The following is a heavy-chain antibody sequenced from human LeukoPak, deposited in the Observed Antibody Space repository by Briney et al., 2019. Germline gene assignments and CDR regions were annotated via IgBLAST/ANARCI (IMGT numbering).Heavy chain of an antibody. Sequence: SETLSLTCTVSGGSISSGDYYWSWIRQPPGKGLEWIGYIYYSGSTYYNPSLKSRVTISVDTSKNQFSLKLSSVTAADTAVYYCARAPPAYYYDSSGYYYFDYWGQETLVTVSS. D-gene: IGHD3-22*01. CDR3: ARAPPAYYYDSSGYYYFDY. CDR2: IYYSGST. V-gene: IGHV4-30-4*01. CDR1: GGSISSGDYY. J-gene: IGHJ4*02.